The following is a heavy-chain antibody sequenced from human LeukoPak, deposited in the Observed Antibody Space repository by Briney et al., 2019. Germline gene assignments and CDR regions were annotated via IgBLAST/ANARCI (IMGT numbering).Heavy chain of an antibody. J-gene: IGHJ4*02. V-gene: IGHV3-21*01. D-gene: IGHD4-17*01. CDR1: GFTFSSYS. CDR2: INSSSGYI. Sequence: GGSLRLSCAASGFTFSSYSMNWVRQAPGKGLEWVSSINSSSGYIYYADSVKGRFTISRDNSKNTLYLQMNSLRAEDTAVYYCARNHYGDYALYYFDYWGQGTLVTVSS. CDR3: ARNHYGDYALYYFDY.